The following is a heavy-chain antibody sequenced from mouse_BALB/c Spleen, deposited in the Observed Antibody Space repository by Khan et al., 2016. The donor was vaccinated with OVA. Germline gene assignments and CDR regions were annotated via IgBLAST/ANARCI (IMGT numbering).Heavy chain of an antibody. D-gene: IGHD1-1*01. V-gene: IGHV1-76*01. CDR3: AREDALYSFDY. Sequence: QVQLKESGAELVRPGASVKLSCKTSGYIFTSYWIHWVKQRSGQGLEWIARIYPGTDNTYYDEKLKDKATLTADKSSSTPYLQLSRLKSEDSAVYFCAREDALYSFDYWGQGTTLTVSS. CDR2: IYPGTDNT. J-gene: IGHJ2*01. CDR1: GYIFTSYW.